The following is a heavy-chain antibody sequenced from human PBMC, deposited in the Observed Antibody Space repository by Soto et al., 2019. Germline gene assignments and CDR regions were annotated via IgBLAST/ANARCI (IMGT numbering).Heavy chain of an antibody. D-gene: IGHD3-22*01. V-gene: IGHV3-23*01. Sequence: GGSLRLSCAASGLTFSSYPMSWVRQAPGKGLEWVSTISGSGGSTYYADSVKGRFTISRDNSKNTLYLQMNSLRAEDTAVYYCAKVRDSGGYYSDYWGQGTLVTVPQ. J-gene: IGHJ4*02. CDR3: AKVRDSGGYYSDY. CDR2: ISGSGGST. CDR1: GLTFSSYP.